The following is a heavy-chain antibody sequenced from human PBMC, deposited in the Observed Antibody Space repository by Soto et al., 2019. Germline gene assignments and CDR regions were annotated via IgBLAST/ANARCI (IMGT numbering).Heavy chain of an antibody. CDR1: VCTFSDSW. CDR3: EVLGRNG. D-gene: IGHD3-10*01. CDR2: INQDGSAK. V-gene: IGHV3-7*01. J-gene: IGHJ6*02. Sequence: PVGSLRLSCASSVCTFSDSWMDCVRQAPGKGPEWVANINQDGSAKNYVDSVKGRFTISRDNADNSLYLQMNSLRDEDTAVYYCEVLGRNGWGQGTTVTVSS.